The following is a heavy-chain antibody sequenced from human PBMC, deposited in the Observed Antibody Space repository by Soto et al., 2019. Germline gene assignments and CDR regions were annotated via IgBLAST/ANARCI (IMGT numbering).Heavy chain of an antibody. Sequence: SETLSLTCAVYGGPFSDYYWSWIRQPPGKGLEWIGEINDSGRTNYNPSLKNRVTISVDTSKKQFSLKLSSVTAADTAVYYCARKLCSSSSCYVYYYYYMDVWGKGTTVTVSS. V-gene: IGHV4-34*01. CDR3: ARKLCSSSSCYVYYYYYMDV. D-gene: IGHD2-2*01. J-gene: IGHJ6*03. CDR2: INDSGRT. CDR1: GGPFSDYY.